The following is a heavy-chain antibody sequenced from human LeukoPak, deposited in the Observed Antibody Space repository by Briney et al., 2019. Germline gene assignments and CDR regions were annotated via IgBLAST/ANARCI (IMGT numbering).Heavy chain of an antibody. D-gene: IGHD3-3*01. Sequence: SETLSLTCAVYGGSFSGYYWSWIRQPPGKGLEWIGEINHSGSTNYNPSLKSRVTISVDTSKNQFSLKLSSVTAADTAVYYCARRYYDFWSGYYYYYYMDVWGEGTTVTVSS. V-gene: IGHV4-34*01. CDR3: ARRYYDFWSGYYYYYYMDV. CDR1: GGSFSGYY. J-gene: IGHJ6*03. CDR2: INHSGST.